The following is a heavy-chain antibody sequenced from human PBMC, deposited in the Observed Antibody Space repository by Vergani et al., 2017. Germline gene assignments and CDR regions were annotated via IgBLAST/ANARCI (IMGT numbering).Heavy chain of an antibody. CDR1: GFTFSSYD. CDR3: ARAPQYCSSTSCTHPRYWYFDL. J-gene: IGHJ2*01. V-gene: IGHV3-13*01. Sequence: EVQLVESGGGLVQPGGSLRLSCAASGFTFSSYDMHWVRQATGKGLEWVSAIGTAGDTYYPGSVKGRFTISRENAKNSLYLQMNSLRAGDTAVYYCARAPQYCSSTSCTHPRYWYFDLWGRGTLVTVSS. D-gene: IGHD2-2*01. CDR2: IGTAGDT.